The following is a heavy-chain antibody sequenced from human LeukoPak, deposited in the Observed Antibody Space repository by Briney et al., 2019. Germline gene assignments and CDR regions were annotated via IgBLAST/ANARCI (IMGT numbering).Heavy chain of an antibody. Sequence: GGSLRLSCAASGFTFSSYAMHWVRQAPGKGLEYVSAISSNGGSTYYANSVEGRFTISRDNSKNTLYLQMGSPRAEDMAVYYCARVGSWDAFDIWGQGTMVTVSS. J-gene: IGHJ3*02. CDR2: ISSNGGST. CDR3: ARVGSWDAFDI. CDR1: GFTFSSYA. D-gene: IGHD1-26*01. V-gene: IGHV3-64*01.